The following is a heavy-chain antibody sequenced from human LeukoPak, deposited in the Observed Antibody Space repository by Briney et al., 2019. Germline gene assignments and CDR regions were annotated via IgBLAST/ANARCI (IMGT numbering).Heavy chain of an antibody. CDR1: GYSFTNYW. CDR3: ARGNSGNWFDP. D-gene: IGHD2/OR15-2a*01. V-gene: IGHV5-51*01. CDR2: IYPGDSDT. Sequence: GESLKISCKGSGYSFTNYWIGWVRQMPGKGLEWMGIIYPGDSDTRYSPSFQGQVSISADKSISTAHLQWSSLKASDTATYYCARGNSGNWFDPWGQGTLVTVSS. J-gene: IGHJ5*02.